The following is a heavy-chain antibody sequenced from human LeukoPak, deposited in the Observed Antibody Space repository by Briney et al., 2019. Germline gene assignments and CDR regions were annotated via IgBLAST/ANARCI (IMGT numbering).Heavy chain of an antibody. CDR2: IIPIFGTA. V-gene: IGHV1-69*05. Sequence: ASVKVSCKASGYTFTGYYMHWVRQAPGQGLEWMGGIIPIFGTANYAQKFQGRVTITTDESTSTAYMELSSLRSEDTAVYYCAGDYDILTGPRGWFDPWGQGTLVTVSS. J-gene: IGHJ5*02. CDR3: AGDYDILTGPRGWFDP. D-gene: IGHD3-9*01. CDR1: GYTFTGYY.